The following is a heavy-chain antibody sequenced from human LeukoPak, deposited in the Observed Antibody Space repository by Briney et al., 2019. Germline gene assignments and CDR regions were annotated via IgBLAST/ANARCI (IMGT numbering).Heavy chain of an antibody. CDR1: GGSVTSYY. D-gene: IGHD5-12*01. Sequence: PSETLSLTCTVSGGSVTSYYWNWIRQPPGKGLEWIGHIYFSGITNYNPSLKSRVTISLDTSKNQFSLKLSSVTAADTAVYYCATRISGYDSYYFGYWGQGTLVTVSS. CDR3: ATRISGYDSYYFGY. V-gene: IGHV4-59*08. J-gene: IGHJ4*02. CDR2: IYFSGIT.